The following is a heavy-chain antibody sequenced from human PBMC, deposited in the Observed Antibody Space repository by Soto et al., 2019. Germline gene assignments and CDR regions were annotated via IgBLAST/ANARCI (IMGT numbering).Heavy chain of an antibody. CDR2: IYWDDDK. Sequence: QITLKESGPPLVKPTQTLTLACTFSGFSLTTSGVGVGWIRQPPGKALDWLALIYWDDDKRYSPSLKSRLTLTQDNSKNQVGLTIANLDPVDTATNFLSPLFPGHYKVDHWGQGTPVPGSS. J-gene: IGHJ4*02. V-gene: IGHV2-5*02. CDR3: SPLFPGHYKVDH. D-gene: IGHD4-4*01. CDR1: GFSLTTSGVG.